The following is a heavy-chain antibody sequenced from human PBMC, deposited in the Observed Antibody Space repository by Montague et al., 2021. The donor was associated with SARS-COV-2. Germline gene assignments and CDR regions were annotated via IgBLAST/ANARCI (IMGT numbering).Heavy chain of an antibody. CDR2: IYYSGST. CDR3: ARVISRQNNIVVVGLYYFDY. J-gene: IGHJ4*02. CDR1: GGSISSCSYY. D-gene: IGHD2-15*01. Sequence: SETLSLTCTVSGGSISSCSYYWGWIRQPPGKGLEWIGSIYYSGSTYYNPSLKSRVTISVDTSKNQFSLKLSSVTAADTAVYYCARVISRQNNIVVVGLYYFDYWGQGTLVTVSS. V-gene: IGHV4-39*07.